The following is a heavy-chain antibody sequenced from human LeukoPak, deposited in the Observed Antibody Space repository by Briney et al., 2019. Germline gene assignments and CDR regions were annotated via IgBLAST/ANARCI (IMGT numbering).Heavy chain of an antibody. CDR1: GFTFSNYN. V-gene: IGHV3-48*01. CDR3: ARQVVIVDY. D-gene: IGHD3-22*01. CDR2: ISSSSSTI. J-gene: IGHJ4*02. Sequence: GSLRLSCAASGFTFSNYNMNWVRQAPGKGLEWLSYISSSSSTIYYADSVKGRFTISRDNAKNSLYLQMNSLRAEDTAVYYCARQVVIVDYWGQGTLVTVSS.